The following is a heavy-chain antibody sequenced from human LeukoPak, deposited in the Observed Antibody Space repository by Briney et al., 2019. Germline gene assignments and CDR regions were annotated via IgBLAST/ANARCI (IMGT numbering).Heavy chain of an antibody. CDR1: GGSISSYY. J-gene: IGHJ3*02. CDR3: ARRGLGYCSSSSCLPYAFDI. CDR2: IYYSGST. Sequence: SSETLSLTCTVSGGSISSYYWTWIRQPPGKGLECIGYIYYSGSTNYNPSLKSRVTLSVDTSKNQFSLKLSSVTAADTAVYYCARRGLGYCSSSSCLPYAFDIWGQGTMVTVSS. D-gene: IGHD2-2*01. V-gene: IGHV4-59*12.